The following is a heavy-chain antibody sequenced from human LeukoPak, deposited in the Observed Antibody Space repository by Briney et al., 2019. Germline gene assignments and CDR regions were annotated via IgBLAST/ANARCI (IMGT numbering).Heavy chain of an antibody. J-gene: IGHJ4*02. CDR3: ASLTQGYGDSDY. Sequence: GGSLRLSCAASGFTVSSNHMSWVRQAPGKGLEWVSVIYSGGSTYYAGSLKGRFTISRDNSKNTLYLQMSSLRAEDTAVYYCASLTQGYGDSDYWGQGTLVTVSS. CDR2: IYSGGST. V-gene: IGHV3-66*01. CDR1: GFTVSSNH. D-gene: IGHD4-17*01.